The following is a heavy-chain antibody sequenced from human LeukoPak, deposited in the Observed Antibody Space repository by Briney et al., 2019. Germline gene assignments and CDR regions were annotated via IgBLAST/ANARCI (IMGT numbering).Heavy chain of an antibody. D-gene: IGHD6-13*01. CDR1: GGSFSGYY. Sequence: SETLSLTCAVYGGSFSGYYWRWIRQPPGKGLEWIGEINHSGSTNYNPSLQSRVTISVDTSKNQFSLKLSCATAADTAVYYCARRRQQLVQRGWFDPWGQGTLVTVSS. J-gene: IGHJ5*02. V-gene: IGHV4-34*01. CDR2: INHSGST. CDR3: ARRRQQLVQRGWFDP.